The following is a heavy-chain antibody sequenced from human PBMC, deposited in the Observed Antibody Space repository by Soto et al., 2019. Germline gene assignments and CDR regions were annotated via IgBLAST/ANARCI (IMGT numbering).Heavy chain of an antibody. Sequence: ASVKVPCKASGYTFIAHYIHWVRQAPGKGLEWIGWTNPNNGSTNYAQKFQGRVTMTRDKSITTVYVDLSSLILDDTAVYFCARAVYPYYGTASLRGYFDYWGQGTLVTVSS. CDR2: TNPNNGST. J-gene: IGHJ4*02. CDR1: GYTFIAHY. D-gene: IGHD3-10*01. V-gene: IGHV1-2*02. CDR3: ARAVYPYYGTASLRGYFDY.